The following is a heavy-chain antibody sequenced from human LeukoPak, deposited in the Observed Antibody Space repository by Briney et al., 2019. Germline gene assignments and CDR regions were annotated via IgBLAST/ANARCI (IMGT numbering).Heavy chain of an antibody. CDR3: AKDWRWQELIYGCNT. J-gene: IGHJ3*02. CDR1: GFCFSKYG. D-gene: IGHD1-7*01. CDR2: ISYDGSNK. V-gene: IGHV3-30*18. Sequence: GGSLRLSCAAPGFCFSKYGMYWVRQAPGKGRGWGAVISYDGSNKYYGDSVKGRFTSSSDNSKNTLYLEMNSLRAEDTAVYYCAKDWRWQELIYGCNTWGQGTMVTVSS.